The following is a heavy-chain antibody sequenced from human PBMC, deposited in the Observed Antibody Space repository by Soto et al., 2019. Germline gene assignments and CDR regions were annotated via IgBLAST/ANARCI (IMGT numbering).Heavy chain of an antibody. D-gene: IGHD4-17*01. CDR3: ARDRRGRADGFIYYYGMEV. V-gene: IGHV4-61*01. CDR1: GESVGRGTNY. Sequence: QVHLQESGPGLVKPSGTLSLICSVSGESVGRGTNYWSWVRQAPGSGLEWIGYIFDAATTNYSPSFASRVSISLDAAKNQVSLKLTTVTAADTAIYYCARDRRGRADGFIYYYGMEVWGQGTSVTVSS. CDR2: IFDAATT. J-gene: IGHJ6*02.